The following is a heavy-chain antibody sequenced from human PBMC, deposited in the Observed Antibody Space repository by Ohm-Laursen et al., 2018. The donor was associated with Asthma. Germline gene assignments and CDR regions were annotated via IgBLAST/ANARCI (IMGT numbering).Heavy chain of an antibody. D-gene: IGHD1-26*01. V-gene: IGHV3-21*01. CDR1: GYTFSRYS. J-gene: IGHJ1*01. CDR2: ISTASSFI. Sequence: SLRLSCSASGYTFSRYSIHWVRQIPGKGLEWVASISTASSFIYCADSVRGRFTTSRDNARNSVYLQMNSLRAEDTALYYCARIGPEWELPGREYSLNHWGEGTLVTVSS. CDR3: ARIGPEWELPGREYSLNH.